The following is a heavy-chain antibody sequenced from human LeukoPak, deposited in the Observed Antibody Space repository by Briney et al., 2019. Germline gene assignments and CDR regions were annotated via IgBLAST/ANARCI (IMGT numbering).Heavy chain of an antibody. CDR3: ARQAVLWLRLGELSSFDY. Sequence: SETLSLTCTVSGGSISSSSYYWGWIRQPPGKGLEWIGSIYYSGSTYYNPSLKSRVTISVDTSKNQFSLKLSSVTAADTAVYYCARQAVLWLRLGELSSFDYWGQGTLVTVSS. V-gene: IGHV4-39*01. J-gene: IGHJ4*02. CDR1: GGSISSSSYY. CDR2: IYYSGST. D-gene: IGHD3-16*02.